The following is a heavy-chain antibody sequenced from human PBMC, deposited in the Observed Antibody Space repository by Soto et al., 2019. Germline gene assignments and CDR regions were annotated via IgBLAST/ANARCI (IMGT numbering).Heavy chain of an antibody. Sequence: SETLSLTCAVYGGSFSGYYWSWIRQPPGKGLEWIGEINHSGSTNYNPSLKSRVTISVDTSKNQFSLKLSSVTAADTAVYYCARGRRNVFGVVTTSGSNNYYYYMDVWGKGTTVTVSS. CDR3: ARGRRNVFGVVTTSGSNNYYYYMDV. CDR2: INHSGST. CDR1: GGSFSGYY. D-gene: IGHD3-3*01. V-gene: IGHV4-34*01. J-gene: IGHJ6*03.